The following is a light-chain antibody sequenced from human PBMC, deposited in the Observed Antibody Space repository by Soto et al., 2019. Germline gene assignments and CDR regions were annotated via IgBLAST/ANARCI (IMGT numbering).Light chain of an antibody. CDR2: KAS. CDR3: QHDNSYSVA. J-gene: IGKJ1*01. Sequence: DIQITQPPSTLYGSVRDRVTITCRASQTISSWLAWYQQKPGKAPKLLIYKASTLKSGVPARFSGSGSGTEFTLTISSLQPDDFAVYYCQHDNSYSVAFGQGTKVEI. V-gene: IGKV1-5*03. CDR1: QTISSW.